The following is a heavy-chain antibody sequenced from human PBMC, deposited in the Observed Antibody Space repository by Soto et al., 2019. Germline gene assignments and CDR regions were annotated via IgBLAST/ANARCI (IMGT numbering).Heavy chain of an antibody. CDR1: GFTFSSYG. V-gene: IGHV3-33*01. CDR3: ARARRSGYDTHYYYMDV. J-gene: IGHJ6*03. CDR2: IWYDGSNK. Sequence: PGGSLRLSCAASGFTFSSYGMHWVRQAPGKGLEWVAVIWYDGSNKYYADSVKGRFTISRDNSKNTLYLQMNSLRAEDMAVYYCARARRSGYDTHYYYMDVWGKGTTVTVSS. D-gene: IGHD5-12*01.